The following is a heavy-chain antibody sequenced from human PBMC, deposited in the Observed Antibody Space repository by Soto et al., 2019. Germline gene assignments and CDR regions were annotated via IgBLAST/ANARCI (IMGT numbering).Heavy chain of an antibody. V-gene: IGHV3-7*04. CDR1: GFTFSSYW. CDR2: IKQDGSEK. Sequence: EVQLVESGGGLVQPGGSLRLSCAASGFTFSSYWMSWVRQAPGKGLEWVANIKQDGSEKYYVDSVKGRFTISRDNAKNSRYRQMNSLRAGNTAVYYCASESSTSRGWCDPWGRGSLITVSS. J-gene: IGHJ5*02. CDR3: ASESSTSRGWCDP. D-gene: IGHD2-2*01.